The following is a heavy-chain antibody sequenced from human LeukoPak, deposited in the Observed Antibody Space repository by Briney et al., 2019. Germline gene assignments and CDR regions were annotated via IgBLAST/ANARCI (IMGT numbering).Heavy chain of an antibody. V-gene: IGHV1-2*02. CDR2: INPNSGVT. CDR1: GNTLTGYY. J-gene: IGHJ4*02. D-gene: IGHD3-22*01. Sequence: ASVKVSCKASGNTLTGYYMHWVRQAPGQVLEWMGWINPNSGVTKYAQKFQGRVTMTRDTSISTAYMELSRLTSDDTAVYYCAKWIETSGYYFDYWGQGTLVTASS. CDR3: AKWIETSGYYFDY.